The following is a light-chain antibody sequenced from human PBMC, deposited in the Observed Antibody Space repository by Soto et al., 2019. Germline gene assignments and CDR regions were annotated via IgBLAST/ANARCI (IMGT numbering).Light chain of an antibody. Sequence: DIQMTQSPSTLSGSVGDRVTITCRASQTISSWLAWYQQKPGKAPKLLIYKASTLKSGVPSRFSGSGSGTDFTLTISSLQPDDFATYYCHHYATYPWTFGQGTKVDIK. CDR1: QTISSW. CDR2: KAS. J-gene: IGKJ1*01. CDR3: HHYATYPWT. V-gene: IGKV1-5*03.